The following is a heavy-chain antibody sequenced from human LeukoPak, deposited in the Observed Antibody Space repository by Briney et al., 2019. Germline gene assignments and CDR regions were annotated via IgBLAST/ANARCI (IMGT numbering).Heavy chain of an antibody. CDR2: IIPMLDIT. Sequence: GASVKVSCKASGGTFSSYAISWVRQAPGQGLEWMGGIIPMLDITNYAQKFQGRVTISADKSTGTAYMQLSSLRSEDTAVYYCAILSDGAYCGGDCFYLDYWGQGTPVTVSS. D-gene: IGHD2-21*02. CDR1: GGTFSSYA. CDR3: AILSDGAYCGGDCFYLDY. V-gene: IGHV1-69*10. J-gene: IGHJ4*02.